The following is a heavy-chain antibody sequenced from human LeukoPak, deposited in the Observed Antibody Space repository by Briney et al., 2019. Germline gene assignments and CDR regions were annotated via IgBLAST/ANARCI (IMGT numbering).Heavy chain of an antibody. D-gene: IGHD3-10*01. J-gene: IGHJ4*02. CDR1: GFTFSNAW. Sequence: GGSLRLSCAASGFTFSNAWMSWVRQGPGKGLEWVGRIKSKTDGGTTDYAAPVKGRFTISRDDSKNTLYLQMNSLKTEDTAVYYCTTRRSRITMVRGVIRSDHWGQGTLVTVSS. CDR3: TTRRSRITMVRGVIRSDH. CDR2: IKSKTDGGTT. V-gene: IGHV3-15*01.